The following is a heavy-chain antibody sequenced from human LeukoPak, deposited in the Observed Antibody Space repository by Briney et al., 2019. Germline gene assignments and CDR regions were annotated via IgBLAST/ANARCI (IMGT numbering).Heavy chain of an antibody. D-gene: IGHD6-13*01. CDR3: ARQRLLPGITSAPAYWYFDL. Sequence: SETLSLTCTLSGVSIGSGDYYWSWIRQPPGTGLEWIGYIYYTGSTYYNPSLKSRVTISIYTSKNQFSLKLSSVTAADTAVYYCARQRLLPGITSAPAYWYFDLWGRGTLVTVSS. V-gene: IGHV4-30-4*02. CDR2: IYYTGST. CDR1: GVSIGSGDYY. J-gene: IGHJ2*01.